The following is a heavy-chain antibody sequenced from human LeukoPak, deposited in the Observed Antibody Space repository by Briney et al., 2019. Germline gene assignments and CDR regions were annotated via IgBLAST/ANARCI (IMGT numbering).Heavy chain of an antibody. D-gene: IGHD2-2*01. CDR1: GGSISSYY. Sequence: SETLSLTCTVSGGSISSYYWSWIRQPAGKGLEWIGRIYTSGSTNYNPSLKSRGTMSVDTSKNQFSLKLSSVTAADTAVYYCARDRYCSSTSCYSAFDYWGQGTLVTVSS. V-gene: IGHV4-4*07. J-gene: IGHJ4*02. CDR3: ARDRYCSSTSCYSAFDY. CDR2: IYTSGST.